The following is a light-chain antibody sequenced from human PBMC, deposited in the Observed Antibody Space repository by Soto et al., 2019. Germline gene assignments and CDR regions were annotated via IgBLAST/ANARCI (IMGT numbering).Light chain of an antibody. J-gene: IGLJ2*01. V-gene: IGLV2-8*01. CDR1: SSDVGGYNF. Sequence: QSVLTQPPSASGSPGQSVTISCTGTSSDVGGYNFVSWYQQHPGKAPKLIISEVSKRPSGVPDRFSGSKSDNTASLTVSGLEAEDEADYYCCSYGGSNNLVFGGGTKLTVL. CDR2: EVS. CDR3: CSYGGSNNLV.